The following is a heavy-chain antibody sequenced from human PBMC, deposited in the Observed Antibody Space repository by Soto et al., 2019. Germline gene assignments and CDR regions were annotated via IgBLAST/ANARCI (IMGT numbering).Heavy chain of an antibody. J-gene: IGHJ4*02. Sequence: QVQLQESGPGLVKPSQTLSLTCTVSGGSIRSGGYYWSWIRQHPGKGLEWIGYIYYSGSTYYNPSLKSRVTIAVDTSKNQFSLKLSSVTAADTAVYYCARSSTSAHYFDYWGQGTLVTVSS. CDR3: ARSSTSAHYFDY. CDR1: GGSIRSGGYY. V-gene: IGHV4-31*03. D-gene: IGHD2-2*01. CDR2: IYYSGST.